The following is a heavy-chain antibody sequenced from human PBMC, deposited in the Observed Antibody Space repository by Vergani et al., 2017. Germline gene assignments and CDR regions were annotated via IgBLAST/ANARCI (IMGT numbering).Heavy chain of an antibody. CDR2: ISTYNDHT. V-gene: IGHV1-18*01. J-gene: IGHJ6*03. D-gene: IGHD2-2*01. CDR3: ASNSAASWGYYYMDV. CDR1: GGTFSSYA. Sequence: QVQLVQSGAEVKKPGSSVKVSCKASGGTFSSYAISWVRQAPRQGLEWMGWISTYNDHTNYAQKFQGRVTMTTDTSTSTAYMELRSLRYDDTAVYYCASNSAASWGYYYMDVWGKGTTVTVSS.